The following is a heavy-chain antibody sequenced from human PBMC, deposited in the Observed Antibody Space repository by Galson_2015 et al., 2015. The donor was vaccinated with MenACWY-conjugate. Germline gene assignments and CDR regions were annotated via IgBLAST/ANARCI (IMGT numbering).Heavy chain of an antibody. J-gene: IGHJ4*02. CDR2: ITAGPITP. Sequence: SLRLSCAASGFTFSSYAVSWVRQAPGKGLEWVSAITAGPITPCYIASVKDRFTISRDNAKNTLYLQMNSLRPEDTAVFYCAKTRGTSFYFDPWGQGTLVTVSS. CDR1: GFTFSSYA. D-gene: IGHD1-7*01. CDR3: AKTRGTSFYFDP. V-gene: IGHV3-23*01.